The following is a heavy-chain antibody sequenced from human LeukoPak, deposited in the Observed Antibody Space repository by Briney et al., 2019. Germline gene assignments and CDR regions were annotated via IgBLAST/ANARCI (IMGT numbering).Heavy chain of an antibody. D-gene: IGHD2-21*01. CDR2: ISGSGATK. J-gene: IGHJ4*03. CDR1: GFNFSAYY. V-gene: IGHV3-11*01. Sequence: GGSLRLSCATAGFNFSAYYMNWIRQTPGKGLEWIAFISGSGATKSYAESVKGRFTVSRDNTKKTVSQHMNSLRADDTALYYWARTPRDCQGECYSGYCDTWGQGTLVTVSS. CDR3: ARTPRDCQGECYSGYCDT.